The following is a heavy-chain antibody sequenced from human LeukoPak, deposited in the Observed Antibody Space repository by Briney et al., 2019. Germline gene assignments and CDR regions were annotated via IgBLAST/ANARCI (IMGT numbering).Heavy chain of an antibody. D-gene: IGHD2-15*01. Sequence: SGGSLRLSCAASGFTFSTYWMHWVRQAPGKGLVWVSRINSDESSTTYADSVKGRFTIPRDNAKNTLYLQMNSLSAEDTAVYYCAKSRRAYCSGGSCFGLWDYWGQGTLVTVSS. J-gene: IGHJ4*02. CDR1: GFTFSTYW. CDR2: INSDESST. CDR3: AKSRRAYCSGGSCFGLWDY. V-gene: IGHV3-74*01.